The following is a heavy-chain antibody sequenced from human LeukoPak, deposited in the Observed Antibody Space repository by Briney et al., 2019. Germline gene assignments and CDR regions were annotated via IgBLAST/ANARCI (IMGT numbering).Heavy chain of an antibody. CDR2: ISYEGGTQ. CDR1: GVTLSPYG. Sequence: GRSLRLSCAASGVTLSPYGMHWVRQAPGKGLEWVAVISYEGGTQHYADSVKGRFIISRDNPRNTLYLQMNILRTEDTAVYYCAKEGAPHVSTWYDLWGQGTQVIVSS. CDR3: AKEGAPHVSTWYDL. D-gene: IGHD3-16*01. V-gene: IGHV3-30*18. J-gene: IGHJ5*02.